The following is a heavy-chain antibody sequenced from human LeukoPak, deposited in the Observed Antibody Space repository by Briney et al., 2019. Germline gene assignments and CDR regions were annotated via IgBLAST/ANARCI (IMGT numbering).Heavy chain of an antibody. Sequence: PGGSLRLSCAASGFTFSSFWMHWVRQAPGKGLVWVSRINTGGNDATYADSVKGRFTISRDNAKRTLYLQMKSLKAEDTGVFYCARGGKLEPTALASWGQGTLVTVSS. CDR3: ARGGKLEPTALAS. CDR1: GFTFSSFW. V-gene: IGHV3-74*01. J-gene: IGHJ4*02. D-gene: IGHD2-2*01. CDR2: INTGGNDA.